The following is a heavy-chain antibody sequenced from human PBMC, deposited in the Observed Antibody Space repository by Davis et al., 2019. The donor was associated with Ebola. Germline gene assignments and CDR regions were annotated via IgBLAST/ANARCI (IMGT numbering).Heavy chain of an antibody. V-gene: IGHV3-64*01. CDR2: ISSNGGST. CDR1: GFTFSSYA. CDR3: VSLLH. Sequence: PGGSLRLSCAASGFTFSSYAMHWVRHAPGKGLEYVSAISSNGGSTYYAHSVKGRFTISMDNAKNPLHLEMNSVRVEDTAMYYCVSLLHWGQGARVTVSS. J-gene: IGHJ4*02.